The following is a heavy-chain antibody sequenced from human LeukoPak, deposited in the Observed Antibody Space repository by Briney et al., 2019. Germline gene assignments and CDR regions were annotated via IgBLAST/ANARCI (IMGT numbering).Heavy chain of an antibody. CDR1: GGTFSSYA. CDR2: IIPIFGIA. D-gene: IGHD3-9*01. V-gene: IGHV1-69*04. CDR3: ARDPYDILTGYNWFDP. Sequence: GASVKVSCKASGGTFSSYAISWVRQAPGQGLEWMGRIIPIFGIANYAQKLQGRVTITADKSTSTAYMELSSLRSEDTAVYYCARDPYDILTGYNWFDPWGQGTLVTVSS. J-gene: IGHJ5*02.